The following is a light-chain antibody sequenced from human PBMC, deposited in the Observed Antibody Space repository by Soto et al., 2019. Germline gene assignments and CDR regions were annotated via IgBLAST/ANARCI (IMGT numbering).Light chain of an antibody. CDR2: VAS. J-gene: IGKJ5*01. CDR1: QSISRY. CDR3: QQSYGTPIN. V-gene: IGKV1-39*01. Sequence: DIQMTQSPSSLSASVGDRVTITCRASQSISRYLNWYQQKPGKAPNLLIYVASSLQSEVPSRFSGSGSGTDFTLTIKSLQPEAFAPYSCQQSYGTPINFGQGTRLEIK.